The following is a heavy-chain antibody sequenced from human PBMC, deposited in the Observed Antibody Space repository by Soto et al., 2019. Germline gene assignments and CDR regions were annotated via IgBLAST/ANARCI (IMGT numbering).Heavy chain of an antibody. Sequence: LRLSCAASGFTFSSFWMSWARQAPGKGLEWVANIKTDGSERYYMDSVRGRFTTSRDNSRNIFYLQMNSLTGEDTAVYYCTRDGSPFALDVWGLGTSVTVSS. CDR1: GFTFSSFW. CDR2: IKTDGSER. CDR3: TRDGSPFALDV. J-gene: IGHJ6*02. V-gene: IGHV3-7*03.